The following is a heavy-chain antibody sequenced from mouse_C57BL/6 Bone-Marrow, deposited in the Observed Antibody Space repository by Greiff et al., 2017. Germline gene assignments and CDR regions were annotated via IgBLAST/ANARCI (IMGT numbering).Heavy chain of an antibody. V-gene: IGHV14-4*01. CDR3: TTWYSNYMGFAY. J-gene: IGHJ3*01. CDR1: GFNIKDDY. CDR2: IDPENGDT. Sequence: VQLKQSGAELVRPGASVKLSCTASGFNIKDDYMHWVKQRPEQGLEWIGWIDPENGDTEYASKFQGKATITADTSSNTAYLQLSSLTSEDTAVYYCTTWYSNYMGFAYWGQGTLVTVSA. D-gene: IGHD2-5*01.